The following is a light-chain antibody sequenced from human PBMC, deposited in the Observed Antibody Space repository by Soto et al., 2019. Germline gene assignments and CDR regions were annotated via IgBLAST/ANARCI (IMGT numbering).Light chain of an antibody. CDR3: QQYNSYWT. CDR1: QSISSW. CDR2: DAS. Sequence: GDRVTITCRASQSISSWLAWYQQKPGKAPKLLSYDASSLESGVPSRFSGSGSGTEFTLTISSLQPDDFATYYCQQYNSYWTFGQGTKVESK. V-gene: IGKV1-5*01. J-gene: IGKJ1*01.